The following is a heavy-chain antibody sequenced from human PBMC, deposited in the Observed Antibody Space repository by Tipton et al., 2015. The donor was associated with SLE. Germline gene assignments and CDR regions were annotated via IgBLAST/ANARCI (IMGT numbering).Heavy chain of an antibody. D-gene: IGHD2-2*01. V-gene: IGHV4-4*07. J-gene: IGHJ4*02. Sequence: TLSLTCTVSGDSISNYYWHWIRQPAGKGLEWIGRFYTNENTNYNPSLKSRITMSVDTSKNQFSLKLRSVTAADTAVYYCARALTSAQGVYFESWGQGTLVTVSS. CDR2: FYTNENT. CDR1: GDSISNYY. CDR3: ARALTSAQGVYFES.